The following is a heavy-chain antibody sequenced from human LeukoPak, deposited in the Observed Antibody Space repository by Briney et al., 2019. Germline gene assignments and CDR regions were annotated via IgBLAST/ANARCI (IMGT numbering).Heavy chain of an antibody. D-gene: IGHD2-2*01. Sequence: SETLSLTCAVLGGSLSSYSWSWIRQPPGKGLEWVGEINHSGTNYSPSLKSRVTMSVDTSKKQFSLKLTSVTAADTAVYYCARAADFVGVLAATGGFDPWGQGTLVTVSS. V-gene: IGHV4-34*01. J-gene: IGHJ5*01. CDR1: GGSLSSYS. CDR2: INHSGT. CDR3: ARAADFVGVLAATGGFDP.